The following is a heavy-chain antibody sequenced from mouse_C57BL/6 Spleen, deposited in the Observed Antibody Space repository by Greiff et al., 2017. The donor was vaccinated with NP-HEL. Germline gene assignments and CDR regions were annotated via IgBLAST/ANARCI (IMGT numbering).Heavy chain of an antibody. J-gene: IGHJ2*01. CDR3: ARYGYDGGAFDY. CDR1: GFTFSDYY. Sequence: EVKLVESGGGLVQPGGSLKLSCAASGFTFSDYYMYWVRQTPEKRLEWVAYISNGGGSTYYPDTVKGRFTISRDNAKNTLYLQMSRLKSEDTAMYYCARYGYDGGAFDYWGQGTTLTVSS. V-gene: IGHV5-12*01. D-gene: IGHD2-2*01. CDR2: ISNGGGST.